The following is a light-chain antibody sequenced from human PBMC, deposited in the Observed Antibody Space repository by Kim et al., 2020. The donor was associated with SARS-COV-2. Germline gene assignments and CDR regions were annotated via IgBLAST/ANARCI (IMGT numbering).Light chain of an antibody. V-gene: IGKV1-33*01. CDR1: QDIADY. CDR3: QQYDSLPYT. J-gene: IGKJ2*01. CDR2: HAS. Sequence: DIQMTQSPSSLSASVGDRLTITCQASQDIADYLNWYHQKPGKAPNLLIYHASNLESGVPSRFSGSRSGTHFTFTINSLQAEDIGTYYCQQYDSLPYTFGQGTKLEI.